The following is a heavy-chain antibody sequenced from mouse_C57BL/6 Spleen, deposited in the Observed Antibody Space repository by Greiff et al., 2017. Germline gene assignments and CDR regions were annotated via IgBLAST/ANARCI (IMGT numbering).Heavy chain of an antibody. CDR1: GYTSTGYW. D-gene: IGHD2-4*01. J-gene: IGHJ4*01. CDR3: ARKGNDYDDYYAMDY. V-gene: IGHV1-9*01. CDR2: ILPGSGST. Sequence: QVQLQQSGAELLKPGASVKLSGRATGYTSTGYWIGGVKQRPGHGLEWMGEILPGSGSTNYNEKFKGKPTFTADTSSNTAYMQLSSLTTEDSAIYYCARKGNDYDDYYAMDYWGQGTSVTVSS.